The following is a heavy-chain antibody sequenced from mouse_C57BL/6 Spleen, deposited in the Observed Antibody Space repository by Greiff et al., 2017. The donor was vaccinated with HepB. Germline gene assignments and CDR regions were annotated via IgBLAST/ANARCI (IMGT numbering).Heavy chain of an antibody. Sequence: VQLQQSGPELVKPGASVKISCKASGYAFSSSWMNWVKQRPGKGLEWIGRIYPGDGDTNYNGKFKGKATLTADNSSSTAYMQLSSLTSEDSAVYFCAREGVLLRSLYFDYWGQGTTLTVSS. D-gene: IGHD1-1*01. J-gene: IGHJ2*01. V-gene: IGHV1-82*01. CDR3: AREGVLLRSLYFDY. CDR1: GYAFSSSW. CDR2: IYPGDGDT.